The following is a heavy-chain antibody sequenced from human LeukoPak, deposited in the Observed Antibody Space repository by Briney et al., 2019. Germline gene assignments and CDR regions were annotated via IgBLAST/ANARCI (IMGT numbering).Heavy chain of an antibody. CDR2: ISGSGGST. CDR1: GFTFSSHA. Sequence: GGSLRLSCAASGFTFSSHAMSWVRQAPGKGLEWVSAISGSGGSTYIADSVKGRFTISRDNSKNTLYTQMNSLSAEDTAVYYFARGRGLAVRPPYEGFCDQWGLGTLVTVST. CDR3: ARGRGLAVRPPYEGFCDQ. V-gene: IGHV3-23*01. D-gene: IGHD3-10*01. J-gene: IGHJ4*02.